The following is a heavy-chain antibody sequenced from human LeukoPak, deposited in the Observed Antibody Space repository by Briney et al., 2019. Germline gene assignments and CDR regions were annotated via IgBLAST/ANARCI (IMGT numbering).Heavy chain of an antibody. J-gene: IGHJ4*02. D-gene: IGHD2-8*02. CDR3: ATYRQVLLPFES. CDR2: IYSGGST. V-gene: IGHV3-23*03. Sequence: PGGSLRLSCAASGFTLSSYAMSWVRQAPGKGLEWVSVIYSGGSTYYADSVKGRFTISRDNSKSTLSLQMNSLRAEDTAIYYCATYRQVLLPFESWGQGTLVTVSS. CDR1: GFTLSSYA.